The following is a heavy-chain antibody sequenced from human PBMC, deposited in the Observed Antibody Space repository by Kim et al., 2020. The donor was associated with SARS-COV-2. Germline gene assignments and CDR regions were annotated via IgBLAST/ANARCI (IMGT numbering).Heavy chain of an antibody. Sequence: GGSLRLSCAASGFTFSSYALSWVRQAPGKGLEWVSAISGSGGSTYYADSVKGRFTISRDNSQNTLYLQMNSLRVEDTAIYYCAKAAAIYNWFDPWGQGTLGTVSS. V-gene: IGHV3-23*01. J-gene: IGHJ5*02. CDR3: AKAAAIYNWFDP. CDR1: GFTFSSYA. D-gene: IGHD6-13*01. CDR2: ISGSGGST.